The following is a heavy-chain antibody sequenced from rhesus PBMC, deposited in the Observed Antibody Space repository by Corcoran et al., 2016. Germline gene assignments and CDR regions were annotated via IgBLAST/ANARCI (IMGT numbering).Heavy chain of an antibody. D-gene: IGHD1-38*01. J-gene: IGHJ4*01. CDR1: GFFLSTRP. CDR2: IYGRGSRT. CDR3: AKSPGTWTFDY. V-gene: IGHV4-169*01. Sequence: QLQLQASGPGLVKPSETLSLTCAVSGFFLSTRPWRWIRHAPVKGLGWIGYIYGRGSRTNYKPSLKSRVTLSVDTSKNQLSLKLNSVTAADTAVYYCAKSPGTWTFDYWGQGVLVTVSS.